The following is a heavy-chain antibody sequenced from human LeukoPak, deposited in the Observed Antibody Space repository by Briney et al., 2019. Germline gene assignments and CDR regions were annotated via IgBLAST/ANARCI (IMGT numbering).Heavy chain of an antibody. CDR3: ARDAGLGYCSGGSCYPQYYYYGMDV. V-gene: IGHV3-74*01. CDR2: ITNDGSST. Sequence: GGSLRLSCAASGLTFSSHWMHWVRQAPGKGLVWVSRITNDGSSTTYADSVKGRFTISRDNSKNTLYLQMNSLRAEDTAVYYCARDAGLGYCSGGSCYPQYYYYGMDVWGQGTTVTVSS. D-gene: IGHD2-15*01. J-gene: IGHJ6*02. CDR1: GLTFSSHW.